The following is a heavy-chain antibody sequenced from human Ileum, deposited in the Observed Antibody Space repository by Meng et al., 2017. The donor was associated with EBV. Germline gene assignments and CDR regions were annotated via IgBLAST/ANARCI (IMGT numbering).Heavy chain of an antibody. J-gene: IGHJ4*02. Sequence: QLVESGGGLVKPGGSLRLSCAASGLTFSDYYMSWIRQAPGKGLEWVAYISSSGNTTYYADSVKGRFTISRDNAKTSLYLQMNSLRAGDTAVYYCARDTGGSYWSPFDYWGQGTLVTVSS. V-gene: IGHV3-11*01. D-gene: IGHD1-26*01. CDR2: ISSSGNTT. CDR3: ARDTGGSYWSPFDY. CDR1: GLTFSDYY.